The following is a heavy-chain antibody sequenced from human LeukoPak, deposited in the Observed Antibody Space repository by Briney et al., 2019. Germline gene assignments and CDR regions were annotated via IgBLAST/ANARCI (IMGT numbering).Heavy chain of an antibody. V-gene: IGHV1-69*01. CDR2: IIPIFGIA. Sequence: AASVKVSCKASGGTFSSYAISWVRQAPGQGLEWMGGIIPIFGIANYAQKFQGRVTITADESTSTAYMELSSLRSEDTAVYYCARHSGWYVFDYWGQGTLVTVSS. CDR1: GGTFSSYA. CDR3: ARHSGWYVFDY. D-gene: IGHD6-19*01. J-gene: IGHJ4*02.